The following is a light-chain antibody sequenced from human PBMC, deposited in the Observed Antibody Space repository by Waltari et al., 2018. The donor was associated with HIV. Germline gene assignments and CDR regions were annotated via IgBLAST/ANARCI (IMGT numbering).Light chain of an antibody. J-gene: IGLJ2*01. CDR3: AAWADSLSAVV. CDR1: SSNIGSYY. CDR2: RND. V-gene: IGLV1-47*01. Sequence: QSVLTQPPSESGTPGQRVTISCSGSSSNIGSYYVYRYPQLPGTAPKLLIYRNDQRPSGVPDRFSGSKSCTSASLAISGLRSEDEADYYCAAWADSLSAVVFGGGTKLTVL.